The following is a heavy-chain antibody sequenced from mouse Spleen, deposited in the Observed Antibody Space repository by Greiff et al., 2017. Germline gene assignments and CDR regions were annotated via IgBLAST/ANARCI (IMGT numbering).Heavy chain of an antibody. CDR3: ARDRSWDEGFAY. CDR1: GFTFSDYY. V-gene: IGHV5-4*02. CDR2: ISDGGSYT. D-gene: IGHD4-1*01. Sequence: EVQGVESGGGLVKPGGSLKLSCAASGFTFSDYYMYWVRQTPEKRLEWVATISDGGSYTYYPDSVKGRFTISRDNAKNNLYLQMSSLKSEDTAMYYCARDRSWDEGFAYWGQGTLVTVSA. J-gene: IGHJ3*01.